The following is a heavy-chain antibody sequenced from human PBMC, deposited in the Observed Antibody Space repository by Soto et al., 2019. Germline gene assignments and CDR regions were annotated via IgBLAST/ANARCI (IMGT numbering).Heavy chain of an antibody. J-gene: IGHJ4*02. CDR1: GFTFGDYA. D-gene: IGHD2-15*01. V-gene: IGHV3-49*03. CDR2: IRSKAYGGTT. Sequence: GGSLRLSCTASGFTFGDYAMSWFRQAPGKGLEWVGFIRSKAYGGTTEYAASVKGRFTISRDDSKSIAYLQMNSLKTEDTAVYYCTRDSKCSGGSCYENKIDYWGQGTLVTVSS. CDR3: TRDSKCSGGSCYENKIDY.